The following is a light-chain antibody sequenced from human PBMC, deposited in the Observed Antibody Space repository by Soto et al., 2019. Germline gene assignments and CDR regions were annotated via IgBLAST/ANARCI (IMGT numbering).Light chain of an antibody. V-gene: IGKV3-20*01. J-gene: IGKJ1*01. CDR3: RQYASSVT. CDR1: QSVSSSF. Sequence: EIVLTQSPGSLSLSPGERATLSCRASQSVSSSFFAWYQQRPGQAPRLLIYGASSSATGIPDRCSGSGSGTDFTLTNSRLEAVDVAEYYCRQYASSVTFGQGTKVEIK. CDR2: GAS.